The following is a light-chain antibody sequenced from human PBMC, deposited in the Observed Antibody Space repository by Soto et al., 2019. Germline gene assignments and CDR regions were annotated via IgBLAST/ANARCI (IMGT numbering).Light chain of an antibody. CDR2: EVT. V-gene: IGLV2-8*01. CDR1: SSDVGGYDF. CDR3: SSYVGTNNYV. J-gene: IGLJ1*01. Sequence: QSVLTQPPSASGSPGQSVTISCTGTSSDVGGYDFVSWYQQHPGKATKLLIYEVTKRPSGVLDRFSGSKSGNTASLTVFGLQADDEADYYCSSYVGTNNYVFGTGTXVTVL.